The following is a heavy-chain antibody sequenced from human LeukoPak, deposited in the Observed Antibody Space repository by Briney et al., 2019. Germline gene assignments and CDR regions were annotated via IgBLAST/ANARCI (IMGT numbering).Heavy chain of an antibody. Sequence: PGGSLRLSCAASGFTFSSYWMSWVRQAPGKGLEWVAFIRYDGSIKYCADSVKGRFTISRDNSKNTLYLEMSSLRVEDTAVYYCAKASVVVPATMAHWGQGTLVTVSS. CDR2: IRYDGSIK. V-gene: IGHV3-30*02. CDR3: AKASVVVPATMAH. J-gene: IGHJ4*02. D-gene: IGHD2-2*01. CDR1: GFTFSSYW.